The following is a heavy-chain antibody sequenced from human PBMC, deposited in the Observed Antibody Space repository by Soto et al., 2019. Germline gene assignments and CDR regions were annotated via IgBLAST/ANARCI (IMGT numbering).Heavy chain of an antibody. D-gene: IGHD4-4*01. CDR1: GFTFGNSA. J-gene: IGHJ3*02. V-gene: IGHV1-58*01. CDR3: AAAVNMIYNNAPYAFDM. CDR2: ILVASGGT. Sequence: ASVKVSCKASGFTFGNSAVHWVRQARGQRLEWMGWILVASGGTNYAENFEERVTIARDMSTSTAYMELSSLRSEDTAVYFCAAAVNMIYNNAPYAFDMWGQGTLVTVSS.